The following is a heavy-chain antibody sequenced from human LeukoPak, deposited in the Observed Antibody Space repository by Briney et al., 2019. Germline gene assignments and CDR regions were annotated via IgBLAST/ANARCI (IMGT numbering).Heavy chain of an antibody. CDR2: ISNSGSTI. V-gene: IGHV3-11*01. Sequence: PGGSLRLSCAASGFTFSAYYMSWIRQAPGKGLEWLSYISNSGSTIYYADSVKDRFTISRDNAKNSLYLQMDSLRAEDTAVYYCAKDLRVPMAARSFDYWGQGTLVTVSS. D-gene: IGHD6-6*01. CDR1: GFTFSAYY. J-gene: IGHJ4*02. CDR3: AKDLRVPMAARSFDY.